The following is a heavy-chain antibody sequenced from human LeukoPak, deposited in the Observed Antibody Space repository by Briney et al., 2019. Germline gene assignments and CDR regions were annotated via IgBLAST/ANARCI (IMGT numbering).Heavy chain of an antibody. CDR2: INSDGSSI. Sequence: GGSLRLSCAASGFTFSNDWMHWVRQAPGKGLVWVSRINSDGSSISYADSVKGRFTISRDNAKNTLYLQMNSLRAEDTAVYYCAKDPDCTSGVCYTFFDYWGQGTPVTVSS. V-gene: IGHV3-74*01. CDR1: GFTFSNDW. J-gene: IGHJ4*02. CDR3: AKDPDCTSGVCYTFFDY. D-gene: IGHD2-8*01.